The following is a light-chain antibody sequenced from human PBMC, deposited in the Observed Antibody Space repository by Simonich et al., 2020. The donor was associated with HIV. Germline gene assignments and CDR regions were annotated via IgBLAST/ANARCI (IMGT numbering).Light chain of an antibody. V-gene: IGLV2-8*01. CDR2: EVS. CDR1: SSDVGGYNY. Sequence: QSALTQPPSASGSPGQSVTISCTGTSSDVGGYNYGSWYQQHPGKAPKLMISEVSKRPSGVPDSFSGSKSGNTASLTVSGLQAEDEADYYCSSYAGSNNLVFGGGTKLTVL. J-gene: IGLJ3*02. CDR3: SSYAGSNNLV.